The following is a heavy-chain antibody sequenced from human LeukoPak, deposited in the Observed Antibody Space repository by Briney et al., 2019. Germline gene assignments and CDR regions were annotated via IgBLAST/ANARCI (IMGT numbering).Heavy chain of an antibody. CDR3: ARSPYYDILAGFYYYFDY. V-gene: IGHV3-30-3*01. CDR2: ISYDGSNK. CDR1: GFTFGDYA. D-gene: IGHD3-9*01. J-gene: IGHJ4*02. Sequence: GGSLRLSCTASGFTFGDYAMSWVRQAPGKGLEWVADISYDGSNKYYADSVKGRLTISRDNSKSTLYLQMNSLRAEDTATYYCARSPYYDILAGFYYYFDYWGQGTLVTVSS.